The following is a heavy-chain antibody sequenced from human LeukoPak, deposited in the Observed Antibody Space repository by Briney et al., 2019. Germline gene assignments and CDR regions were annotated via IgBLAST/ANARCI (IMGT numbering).Heavy chain of an antibody. V-gene: IGHV1-2*02. CDR2: INPNSGGT. CDR1: GYTFTGYY. CDR3: AREGRRAYSSSWYIDY. D-gene: IGHD6-13*01. Sequence: ASVKVSCKASGYTFTGYYMHWVRQAPGQGLEWMGWINPNSGGTNYAQKFQGRVTMTRDTSISTAYMELSRLRSDDTAVYYCAREGRRAYSSSWYIDYWGQGTLVTVSS. J-gene: IGHJ4*02.